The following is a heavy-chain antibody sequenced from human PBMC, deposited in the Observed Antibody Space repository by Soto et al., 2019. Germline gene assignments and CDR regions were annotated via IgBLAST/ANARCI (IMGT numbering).Heavy chain of an antibody. J-gene: IGHJ6*02. CDR2: IIPIFGTA. Sequence: SVKVSCKASGGTFSSYAISWVRQAPGQGLEWMGGIIPIFGTANYAQKFQGRVTITADESTSTAYMELSSLRSEDTAVYYCARGMYYYDSSGYYYYYYGMDVWGQGTTVTVSS. V-gene: IGHV1-69*13. CDR1: GGTFSSYA. D-gene: IGHD3-22*01. CDR3: ARGMYYYDSSGYYYYYYGMDV.